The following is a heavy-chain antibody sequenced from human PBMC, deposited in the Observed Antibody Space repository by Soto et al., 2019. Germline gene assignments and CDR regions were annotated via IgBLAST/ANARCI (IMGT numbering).Heavy chain of an antibody. CDR3: AKAMAVVTAVSGGGGFDK. V-gene: IGHV3-30*18. J-gene: IGHJ3*02. D-gene: IGHD2-21*02. CDR2: ISYDVSNK. Sequence: GGSLRLSCASSGFTFISYGMHWVRQAPGKGLEWVAVISYDVSNKYCADSVKGRFTISRDNSKTAMYLQMNSLRAEDTAVYYCAKAMAVVTAVSGGGGFDKWGQGTSVTLS. CDR1: GFTFISYG.